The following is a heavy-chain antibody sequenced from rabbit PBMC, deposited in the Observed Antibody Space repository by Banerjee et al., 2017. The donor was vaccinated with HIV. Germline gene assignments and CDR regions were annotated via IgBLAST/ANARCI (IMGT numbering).Heavy chain of an antibody. D-gene: IGHD1-1*01. Sequence: QSLEESGGGLVQPEGSLTLTCTASGFSFSSGYDLCWVRQAPGSGPEWIAYIYPSFGIINYADSVKGRFTISSDNAQNTVDLQMTSLTASDTATYFCARGYATSSGYYHFTLWGQGTLVTVS. CDR1: GFSFSSGYD. CDR3: ARGYATSSGYYHFTL. CDR2: IYPSFGII. V-gene: IGHV1S43*01. J-gene: IGHJ4*01.